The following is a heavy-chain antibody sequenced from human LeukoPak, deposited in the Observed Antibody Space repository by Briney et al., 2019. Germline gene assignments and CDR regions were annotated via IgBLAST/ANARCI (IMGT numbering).Heavy chain of an antibody. J-gene: IGHJ3*02. CDR1: GFTFSSYS. CDR2: ISSSSSYI. CDR3: ARDHPNCSGGSCYMDAFDI. Sequence: PGGSLRLSCAASGFTFSSYSMNWVRQAPGKGLEWVSSISSSSSYIYYADSVKGRFTISRDNAKNSLYLQMNSLRAEDTAVYYCARDHPNCSGGSCYMDAFDIWGQGRMVIVSS. D-gene: IGHD2-15*01. V-gene: IGHV3-21*01.